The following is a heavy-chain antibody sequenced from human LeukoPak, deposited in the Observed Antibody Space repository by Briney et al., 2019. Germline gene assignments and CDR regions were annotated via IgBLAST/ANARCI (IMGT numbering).Heavy chain of an antibody. J-gene: IGHJ4*02. D-gene: IGHD3-3*01. CDR2: VSYDGSDE. V-gene: IGHV3-30*04. CDR3: ARDFTPEWFDIH. Sequence: GGSLRLSCVASGLAFSSYSMHWVRQAPGKGLEWVGVVSYDGSDEYYTDSVKGRFTISRDNSKNTVYLQMNSLRADDTAVYYCARDFTPEWFDIHWGQGTLVTVS. CDR1: GLAFSSYS.